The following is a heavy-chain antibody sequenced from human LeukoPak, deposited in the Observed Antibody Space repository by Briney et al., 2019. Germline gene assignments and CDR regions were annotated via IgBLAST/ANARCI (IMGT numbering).Heavy chain of an antibody. Sequence: SGPALVKPTQTLTLTCTFSGFSLSTSGMCVSWIRQPPGKALEWLARIDWDDDKYYSTSLKTRLTISKDTSKNQVVLTMTNMDPVDTATYYCARIPHTGDSGYYNPGAFDIWGQGTMVTVSS. CDR2: IDWDDDK. J-gene: IGHJ3*02. CDR1: GFSLSTSGMC. D-gene: IGHD3-22*01. V-gene: IGHV2-70*11. CDR3: ARIPHTGDSGYYNPGAFDI.